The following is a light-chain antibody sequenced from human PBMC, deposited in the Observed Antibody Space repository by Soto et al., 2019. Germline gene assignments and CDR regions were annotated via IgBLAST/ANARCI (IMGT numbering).Light chain of an antibody. V-gene: IGLV2-8*01. CDR2: EVS. Sequence: QSALTQPPSASGSPGQSVTISCTGTSSDVGAYNYVSWYQQHPGKAPKLMIYEVSKRPSGVPDRFSASKSGNTASLTVSGLQADDGGDYYCSSYAGSNNWVFGGGTKLTVL. CDR3: SSYAGSNNWV. CDR1: SSDVGAYNY. J-gene: IGLJ3*02.